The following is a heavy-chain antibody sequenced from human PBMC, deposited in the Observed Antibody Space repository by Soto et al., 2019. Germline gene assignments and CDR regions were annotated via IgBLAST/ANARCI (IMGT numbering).Heavy chain of an antibody. CDR1: GGSFSGYY. Sequence: PSETRSLTCSVYGGSFSGYYWSWIRQPPGKGLEWIGEINHSGSTNYNPSLKSRVTISLDTSKNQFSLKLSSVSAADTAVYYCATGRGVRGVIITTYYYYGLDVWGQGTTVTVSS. CDR2: INHSGST. D-gene: IGHD3-10*01. J-gene: IGHJ6*02. V-gene: IGHV4-34*01. CDR3: ATGRGVRGVIITTYYYYGLDV.